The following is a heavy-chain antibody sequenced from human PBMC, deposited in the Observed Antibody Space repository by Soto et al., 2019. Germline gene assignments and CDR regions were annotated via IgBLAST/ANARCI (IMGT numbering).Heavy chain of an antibody. Sequence: EVQLVESGGGLVKPGGSLRLSCAASGFTFTNAWINWVRQAPGKGLEWVGRIKSKTDGGTTDYAEPGKGRFAISSDDSNNMVYLQMNSLKIEDTAVYYCTTDSYSTIIMVRFDYWGHGTLVTVSS. J-gene: IGHJ4*01. D-gene: IGHD2-8*01. CDR3: TTDSYSTIIMVRFDY. CDR2: IKSKTDGGTT. V-gene: IGHV3-15*07. CDR1: GFTFTNAW.